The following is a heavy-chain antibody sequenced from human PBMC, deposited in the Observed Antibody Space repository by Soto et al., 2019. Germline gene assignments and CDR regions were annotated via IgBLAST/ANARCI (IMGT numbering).Heavy chain of an antibody. Sequence: QVELQQSGPRLVKPSETLSLTCSVSSGPSSSHNWGWIRQSPGRGLEWIGCVYYTGGTSYNPSLGSRPTISADTSTNHISTPLSSATAAATASYYCVIQGIGHLHSLVDFWGQGTMVSVSS. CDR1: SGPSSSHN. V-gene: IGHV4-59*08. CDR3: VIQGIGHLHSLVDF. D-gene: IGHD3-10*01. J-gene: IGHJ4*01. CDR2: VYYTGGT.